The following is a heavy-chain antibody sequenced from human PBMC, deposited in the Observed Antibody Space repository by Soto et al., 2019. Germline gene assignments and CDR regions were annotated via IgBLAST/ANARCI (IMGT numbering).Heavy chain of an antibody. CDR2: IIPIFGTA. V-gene: IGHV1-69*01. CDR1: GGTFSSYA. D-gene: IGHD2-2*02. Sequence: QVQLVQSGAEVKKPGSSLKVSCKASGGTFSSYAISWVRQAPGQGLEWMGGIIPIFGTANYAQKFQGRVTINADATTSTAYMELSSLRSEDTAVYYCARGYCSSTSCYTAARVYYYYGMDVWGQGTTVTVSS. CDR3: ARGYCSSTSCYTAARVYYYYGMDV. J-gene: IGHJ6*02.